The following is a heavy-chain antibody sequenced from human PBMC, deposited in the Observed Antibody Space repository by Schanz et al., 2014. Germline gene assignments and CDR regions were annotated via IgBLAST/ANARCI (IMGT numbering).Heavy chain of an antibody. CDR1: GFTFNTYA. CDR2: ISSSGSSI. D-gene: IGHD3-16*01. Sequence: VQLVESGGALVQPGGSLRLSCSASGFTFNTYAMSWARQTPGKGLEWVSSISSSGSSIYYADSVKGRFTISRDNANNSLFLRMNSLRAEDTAVYYCASDYNYFETEAPWGQGTLVTVSS. V-gene: IGHV3-21*06. J-gene: IGHJ5*02. CDR3: ASDYNYFETEAP.